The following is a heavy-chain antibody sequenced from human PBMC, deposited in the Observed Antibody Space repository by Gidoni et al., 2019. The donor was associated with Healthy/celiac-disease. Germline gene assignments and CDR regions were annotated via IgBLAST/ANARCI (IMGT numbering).Heavy chain of an antibody. D-gene: IGHD6-19*01. J-gene: IGHJ6*02. Sequence: EVQLLESGGGLVQPGGSLRLSCAASGFTFSSYAMSWVRQAPGKGLEWVSAISGSGGSTYYAYSVKCRFTIARDNSKNTLYLQMISLRAEDTAVYYCAKDLAVAGSYYYGMDVWGQGTTVTVSS. CDR1: GFTFSSYA. CDR3: AKDLAVAGSYYYGMDV. CDR2: ISGSGGST. V-gene: IGHV3-23*01.